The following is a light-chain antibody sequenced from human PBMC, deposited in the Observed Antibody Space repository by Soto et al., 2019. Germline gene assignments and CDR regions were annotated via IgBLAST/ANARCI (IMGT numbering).Light chain of an antibody. V-gene: IGKV3-20*01. CDR3: QQYASSPLT. CDR1: QSVRSNY. Sequence: EIVLTQSPGTLSLSSGERATLSCRASQSVRSNYLAWYQQKPGQAPRLLIYGASSRATGIPDRFGGSGSGKDFTLTISRLEPEDFAVYYRQQYASSPLTFGGATKVEIK. CDR2: GAS. J-gene: IGKJ4*01.